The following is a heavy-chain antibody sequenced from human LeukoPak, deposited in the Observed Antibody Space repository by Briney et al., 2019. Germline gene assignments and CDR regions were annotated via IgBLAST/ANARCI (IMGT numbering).Heavy chain of an antibody. D-gene: IGHD3-10*01. CDR1: GGSISSYY. CDR3: ARARGAKGYYFDY. Sequence: SETLSLTCSVPGGSISSYYWSWIPQPPGKGLEWIGYIYYSGSTNYNPSLKSRVTISVDTSKNQFSLKLSSVTAADTAVYYCARARGAKGYYFDYWGQGTLVTVSS. CDR2: IYYSGST. J-gene: IGHJ4*02. V-gene: IGHV4-59*01.